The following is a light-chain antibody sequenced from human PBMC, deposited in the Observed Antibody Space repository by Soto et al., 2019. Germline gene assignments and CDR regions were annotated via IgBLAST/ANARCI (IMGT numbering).Light chain of an antibody. J-gene: IGLJ1*01. CDR3: SSYTSSSTGV. V-gene: IGLV2-14*01. CDR1: SSDVGGYNY. CDR2: DVS. Sequence: QSALTQPASVSGSPGQSITISCTGTSSDVGGYNYVSWYQQHPGKDPKLMIYDVSNRPSGVSNRFSGSKSGNTASLTISGLQAEDEADYYCSSYTSSSTGVFGTGTKLTVL.